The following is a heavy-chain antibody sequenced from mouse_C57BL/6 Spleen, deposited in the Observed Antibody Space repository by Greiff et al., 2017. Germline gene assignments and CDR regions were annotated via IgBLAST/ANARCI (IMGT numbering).Heavy chain of an antibody. Sequence: QVQLQQPGAELVKPGASVKLSCKASGYTFTSYWMQWVKQRPGQGLEWIGEIDPSDSYTNYNQKFKGKATLTVDTSSSTAYMQLSSLTSEDSAVYYCARRGQISIYAMDYWGQGTSVTVSS. CDR1: GYTFTSYW. J-gene: IGHJ4*01. V-gene: IGHV1-50*01. CDR3: ARRGQISIYAMDY. CDR2: IDPSDSYT. D-gene: IGHD5-1-1*01.